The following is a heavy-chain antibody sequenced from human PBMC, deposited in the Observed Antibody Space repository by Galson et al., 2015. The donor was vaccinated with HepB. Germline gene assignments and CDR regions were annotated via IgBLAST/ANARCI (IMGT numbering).Heavy chain of an antibody. CDR3: AKIVGADDAFDI. Sequence: SLRLSCAASGFTFSSYGMHWVRQAPGKGLEWVAVISYDGSNKYYADSVKGRFTISRGNSKNTLYLQMNSLRAEDTAVYYCAKIVGADDAFDIWGQGTMVTVSS. V-gene: IGHV3-30*18. D-gene: IGHD1-26*01. CDR1: GFTFSSYG. CDR2: ISYDGSNK. J-gene: IGHJ3*02.